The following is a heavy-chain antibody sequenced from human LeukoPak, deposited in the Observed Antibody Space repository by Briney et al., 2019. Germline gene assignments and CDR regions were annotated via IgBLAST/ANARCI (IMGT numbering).Heavy chain of an antibody. J-gene: IGHJ6*02. CDR2: INHSGST. V-gene: IGHV4-34*01. D-gene: IGHD4-11*01. CDR1: GGSFSGYY. Sequence: SETLSLTCAVYGGSFSGYYWSWIRQPPGKGLEWIGEINHSGSTNYNPSLKSRVTISVDTSKNQFSLKLSSVTAADTAVYYCASVLTTVTTGYYYGMDVWGQGTTVTVSS. CDR3: ASVLTTVTTGYYYGMDV.